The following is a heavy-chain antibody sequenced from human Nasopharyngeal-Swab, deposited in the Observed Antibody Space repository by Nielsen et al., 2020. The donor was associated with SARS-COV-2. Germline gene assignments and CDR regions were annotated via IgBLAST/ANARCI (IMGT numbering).Heavy chain of an antibody. CDR1: GFRFDSYA. J-gene: IGHJ4*02. D-gene: IGHD6-19*01. CDR3: AARPSGTVAGPFDY. CDR2: IRGSGITT. V-gene: IGHV3-23*01. Sequence: GESLKISCAASGFRFDSYAMSWVRQAPGKGLEWVSAIRGSGITTYYADSVKGRFTISRDNSKNTVYLQMDSLRAEDAAIYYCAARPSGTVAGPFDYWGQGTLVTVSS.